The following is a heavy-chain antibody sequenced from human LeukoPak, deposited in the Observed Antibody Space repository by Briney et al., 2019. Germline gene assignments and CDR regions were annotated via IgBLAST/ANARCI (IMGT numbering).Heavy chain of an antibody. J-gene: IGHJ4*02. V-gene: IGHV1-2*06. CDR3: ARLYSGSSGSYFDY. CDR2: INPNSGGT. CDR1: GYTFTGYY. D-gene: IGHD1-26*01. Sequence: ASVKVFCKASGYTFTGYYMHWVRQAPGQGLEWMGRINPNSGGTNYAQKFQGRVTMTRDTSISTAYMELSRLRSDDTAVYYCARLYSGSSGSYFDYWGQGTLVTVCS.